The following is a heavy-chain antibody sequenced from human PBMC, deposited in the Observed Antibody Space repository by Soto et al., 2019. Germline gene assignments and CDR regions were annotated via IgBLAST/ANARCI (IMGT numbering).Heavy chain of an antibody. CDR2: VSAYNRNT. CDR3: ARELSGWYPIDY. J-gene: IGHJ4*02. Sequence: GASVKVSCKASGYTFSNYGITWVRQAPGQGLEWMGWVSAYNRNTNYAQKFEDRVTMTTDTSTSTAYMELRSLRSDDTAVYYCARELSGWYPIDYWGQGTLVTVSS. CDR1: GYTFSNYG. V-gene: IGHV1-18*04. D-gene: IGHD6-19*01.